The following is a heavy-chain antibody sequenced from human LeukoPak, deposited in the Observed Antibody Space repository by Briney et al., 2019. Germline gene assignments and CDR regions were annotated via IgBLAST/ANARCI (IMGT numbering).Heavy chain of an antibody. Sequence: SQTPSLTRVFSGDSVSSKSAALNWIRQSPSRGLEWLGRTYYRPKWYYHYAVSMKSRITVNPDTSKNQFSLQLNSVTPEDTAVYYCARTRDLGPDYWGQGTLVTVSS. CDR1: GDSVSSKSAA. D-gene: IGHD1-26*01. CDR3: ARTRDLGPDY. V-gene: IGHV6-1*01. CDR2: TYYRPKWYY. J-gene: IGHJ4*02.